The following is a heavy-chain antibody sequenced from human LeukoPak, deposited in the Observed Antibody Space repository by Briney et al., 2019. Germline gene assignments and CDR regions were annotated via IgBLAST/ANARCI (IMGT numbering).Heavy chain of an antibody. CDR1: GFIFSDSA. CDR3: ARDIQLST. V-gene: IGHV3-23*01. CDR2: FSFSGANS. Sequence: GGPLRLSCAASGFIFSDSAMTWVRQAPGKGLDWVSLFSFSGANSYYADSVKGRFTISRDNSKDTLFLQMNSLRAEDTAVYYSARDIQLSTWGLGTMVTVSS. D-gene: IGHD5-24*01. J-gene: IGHJ3*01.